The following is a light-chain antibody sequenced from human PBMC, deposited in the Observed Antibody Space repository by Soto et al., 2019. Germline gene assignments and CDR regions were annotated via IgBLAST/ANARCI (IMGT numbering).Light chain of an antibody. V-gene: IGKV1-5*03. CDR3: QQYSTYTPRT. CDR2: KAS. J-gene: IGKJ1*01. Sequence: IQITQSPSTLPASVGDRGTIPCRASQSISIWLAWYQQKPGKAPKILIYKASSLESGVPSRFSGSGSGTEFTLTISSLQPDDFATYYCQQYSTYTPRTFGQGTKVDIK. CDR1: QSISIW.